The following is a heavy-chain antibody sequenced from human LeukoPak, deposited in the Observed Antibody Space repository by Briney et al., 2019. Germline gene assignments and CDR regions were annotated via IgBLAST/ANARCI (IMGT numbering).Heavy chain of an antibody. CDR3: ARAGYSGYDFDY. CDR1: GGSISSYY. CDR2: IYYSGST. Sequence: SETLSLTCTVSGGSISSYYWSWIRQPPGKGLEWIGYIYYSGSTSYNPSLKSRVTISVDTSKNQFSLKLSSVTAADSAVYYCARAGYSGYDFDYWGQGTLVTVSS. D-gene: IGHD5-12*01. V-gene: IGHV4-59*01. J-gene: IGHJ4*02.